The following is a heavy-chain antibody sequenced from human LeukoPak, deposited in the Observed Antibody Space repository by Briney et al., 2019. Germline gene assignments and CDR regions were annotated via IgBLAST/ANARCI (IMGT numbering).Heavy chain of an antibody. V-gene: IGHV3-33*06. J-gene: IGHJ4*02. CDR1: GFTFINYG. CDR3: AKVVQYTASTGTGLDY. D-gene: IGHD6-13*01. Sequence: GGSLRLSCAASGFTFINYGMHWVRQAPGKGLDWVAVIWYDGSYKYYADSVKGRFTISRDNSKNTLYLQMNSLRAEDTAVYYCAKVVQYTASTGTGLDYWGQGTLVTVSS. CDR2: IWYDGSYK.